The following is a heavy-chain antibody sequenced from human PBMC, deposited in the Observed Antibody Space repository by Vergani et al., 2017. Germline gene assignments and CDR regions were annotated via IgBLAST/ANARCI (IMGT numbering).Heavy chain of an antibody. CDR2: IYYSGRT. V-gene: IGHV4-39*01. D-gene: IGHD6-19*01. J-gene: IGHJ5*02. Sequence: QLQLQESGPGLVKPSATLSLTCSVSGASIRSSNYYWGWIRQPPGKGLEWIASIYYSGRTYYNPSLKSRVTTSVDTSKNQFSLKLSSVTAAEPAVYFCARHSTVEWLVKLGWIDPWGQGILVTVSS. CDR1: GASIRSSNYY. CDR3: ARHSTVEWLVKLGWIDP.